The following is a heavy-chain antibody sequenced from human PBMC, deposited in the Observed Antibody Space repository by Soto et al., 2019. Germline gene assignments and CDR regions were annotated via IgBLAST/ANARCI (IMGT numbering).Heavy chain of an antibody. V-gene: IGHV3-30-3*01. J-gene: IGHJ4*02. CDR3: ARDSPSGSYLY. CDR1: GFTFRSYA. Sequence: PGGSLRLSCSASGFTFRSYAMHWVRQAPGKGLEWVAVITCNRSNKYYAGSVKGRFTISRDNAKNSLYLQMNSLRAEDTAVYYCARDSPSGSYLYWGQGTLVTVSS. CDR2: ITCNRSNK. D-gene: IGHD1-26*01.